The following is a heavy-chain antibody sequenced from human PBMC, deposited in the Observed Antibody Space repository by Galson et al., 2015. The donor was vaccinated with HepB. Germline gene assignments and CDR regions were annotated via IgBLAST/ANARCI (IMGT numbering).Heavy chain of an antibody. Sequence: SLRLSCAASGFSFSSYFMTWVRQAPGKGLEWVSVISGSGGATFYANSVKGRFTISRDNSKSTLYLEMNNLRAEDTAVYYCAEARHWGSTSNFDYWGLGTLVTVSS. CDR2: ISGSGGAT. J-gene: IGHJ4*02. V-gene: IGHV3-23*01. D-gene: IGHD7-27*01. CDR1: GFSFSSYF. CDR3: AEARHWGSTSNFDY.